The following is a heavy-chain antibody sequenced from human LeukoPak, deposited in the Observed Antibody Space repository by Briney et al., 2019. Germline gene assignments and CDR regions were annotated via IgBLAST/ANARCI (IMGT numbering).Heavy chain of an antibody. CDR2: IYYSGST. Sequence: PSETLSLTCTVSGGSISSSSYYWGWIRQPPGKGLERIGSIYYSGSTYYNPSLKSRVTISVDTSKNQFSLKLSSVTAADTAVYYCASIPGYSSGWYGVGYYYYYMDVWGKGTTVTVSS. D-gene: IGHD6-19*01. CDR1: GGSISSSSYY. V-gene: IGHV4-39*01. CDR3: ASIPGYSSGWYGVGYYYYYMDV. J-gene: IGHJ6*03.